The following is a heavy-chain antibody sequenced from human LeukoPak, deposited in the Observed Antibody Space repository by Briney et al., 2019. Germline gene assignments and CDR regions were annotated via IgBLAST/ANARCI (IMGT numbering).Heavy chain of an antibody. CDR3: VKGYCSSTSCYAFDY. D-gene: IGHD2-2*01. CDR1: GFTFSDFY. J-gene: IGHJ4*02. CDR2: ISSNGGST. V-gene: IGHV3-64D*09. Sequence: PGGSLRLSCATSGFTFSDFYMSWIRQAPGKGLEYVSGISSNGGSTYYADSVKGRFTISRDNSKNTLYLQMSSLRAEDTAVYYCVKGYCSSTSCYAFDYWGQGTLVTVSS.